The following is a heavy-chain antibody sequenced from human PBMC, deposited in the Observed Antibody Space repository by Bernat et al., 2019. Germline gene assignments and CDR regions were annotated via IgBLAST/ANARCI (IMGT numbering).Heavy chain of an antibody. V-gene: IGHV3-21*01. CDR3: ARGDYDFWSGYYFYYYYYMDV. CDR1: GFTFSSYS. Sequence: LVASGGGLVKPGGSLRLSCAASGFTFSSYSMNWVRQAPGKGLEWVSSISSSSSYIYYADSVKGRFTISRDNAKNSLYLQMNSLRADDTAVYYCARGDYDFWSGYYFYYYYYMDVWGKGTTVTVSS. J-gene: IGHJ6*03. D-gene: IGHD3-3*01. CDR2: ISSSSSYI.